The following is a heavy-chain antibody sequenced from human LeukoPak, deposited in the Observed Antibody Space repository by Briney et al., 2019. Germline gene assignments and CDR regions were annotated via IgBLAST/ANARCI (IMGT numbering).Heavy chain of an antibody. V-gene: IGHV1-2*02. D-gene: IGHD3-10*01. Sequence: ASVNVSCKPSGYIFIGYYIHWVRQAPGQGLEWMGWINPRSGATRYAQRFQGRVTMTRDTSINTAYVDLSRLMSDDTAVYYCARADWFVGSTQYFDYWGQGTLVTVTS. CDR1: GYIFIGYY. CDR2: INPRSGAT. J-gene: IGHJ4*02. CDR3: ARADWFVGSTQYFDY.